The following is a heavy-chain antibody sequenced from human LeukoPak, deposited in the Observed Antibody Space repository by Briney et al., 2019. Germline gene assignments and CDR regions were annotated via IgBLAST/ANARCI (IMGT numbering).Heavy chain of an antibody. J-gene: IGHJ6*03. CDR3: ARGNLDSSGYYYPRYYYYMDV. D-gene: IGHD3-22*01. CDR2: ISYDGSNK. CDR1: GFTFSSYG. Sequence: PGGSLRLSCAASGFTFSSYGMHWVRQAPGKGLEWVAVISYDGSNKYYADSVKGRFTISKDNSKNTLYLQMNSLRAEDTAVYYCARGNLDSSGYYYPRYYYYMDVWGKGTTVTISS. V-gene: IGHV3-30*03.